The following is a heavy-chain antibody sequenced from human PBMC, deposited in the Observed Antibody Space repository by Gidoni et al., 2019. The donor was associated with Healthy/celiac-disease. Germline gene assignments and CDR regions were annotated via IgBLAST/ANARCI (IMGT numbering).Heavy chain of an antibody. J-gene: IGHJ3*02. CDR2: ISSSSSYI. CDR3: AREAGALGYAFDI. CDR1: GFTFSSYS. D-gene: IGHD3-16*01. V-gene: IGHV3-21*01. Sequence: EVQLVESGGGLVKPGGSLRLSCAASGFTFSSYSMTWVRQAPGKGLEWVSSISSSSSYIYYADSVKGRFTISRDNAKNSLYLQMNSLRAEDTAVYYCAREAGALGYAFDIWGQGTMVTVSS.